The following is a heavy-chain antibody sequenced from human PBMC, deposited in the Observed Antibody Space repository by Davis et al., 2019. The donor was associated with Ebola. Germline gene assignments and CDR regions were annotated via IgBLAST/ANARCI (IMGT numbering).Heavy chain of an antibody. V-gene: IGHV4-34*01. CDR3: ARAEVGHASPFDC. D-gene: IGHD3/OR15-3a*01. Sequence: MPSETLSLTFAVYGGSFSGYYWSWIRQPPGKGLEWIWEINHSGSTNYNPSLKSRATISLDKSNNQFSLKLRYVTAADPAVYYCARAEVGHASPFDCWGQGTLVTVSS. CDR2: INHSGST. J-gene: IGHJ4*02. CDR1: GGSFSGYY.